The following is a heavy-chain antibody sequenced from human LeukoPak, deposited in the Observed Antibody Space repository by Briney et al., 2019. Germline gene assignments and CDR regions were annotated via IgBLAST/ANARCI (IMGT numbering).Heavy chain of an antibody. CDR2: VFYSGST. Sequence: SETLSLTCTVSGASISSSSYWWDWIRQPPGKGLEWIGSVFYSGSTYYNPSLKSRVTISVDTSKNQFSPKLSSVTAADTALYYCASRVTGQTYYFDFWGQGTLVTVSS. D-gene: IGHD1-20*01. CDR3: ASRVTGQTYYFDF. J-gene: IGHJ4*02. CDR1: GASISSSSYW. V-gene: IGHV4-39*01.